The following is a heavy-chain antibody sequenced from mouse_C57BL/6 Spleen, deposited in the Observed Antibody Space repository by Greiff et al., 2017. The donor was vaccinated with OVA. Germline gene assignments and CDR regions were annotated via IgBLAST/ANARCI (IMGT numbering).Heavy chain of an antibody. Sequence: QVQLKESGAELVRPGASVTLSCKASGYTFTDYEMNWVKQTPVHGLEWIGAIDPETGGTAYNQKFKGKAILTADKSSSTAYMELRSLTSEDSAVYYCTRGGLRPLDYWGQGTTLTVSS. CDR2: IDPETGGT. J-gene: IGHJ2*01. CDR3: TRGGLRPLDY. V-gene: IGHV1-15*01. D-gene: IGHD2-4*01. CDR1: GYTFTDYE.